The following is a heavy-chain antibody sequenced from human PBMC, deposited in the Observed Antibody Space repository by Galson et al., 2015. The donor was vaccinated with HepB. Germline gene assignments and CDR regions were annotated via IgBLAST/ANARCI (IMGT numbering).Heavy chain of an antibody. V-gene: IGHV1-3*01. D-gene: IGHD3-10*01. CDR1: GYTFTSYA. CDR3: ASGGRGYYYGSGSYSPFDY. J-gene: IGHJ4*02. CDR2: INAGNGNT. Sequence: SVKVSCKASGYTFTSYAMHWVRQAPGQRLERMGWINAGNGNTKYSQKFQGRVTITRDTSASTAYMELSSLRSEDTAVYYCASGGRGYYYGSGSYSPFDYWGQGTLVTVSS.